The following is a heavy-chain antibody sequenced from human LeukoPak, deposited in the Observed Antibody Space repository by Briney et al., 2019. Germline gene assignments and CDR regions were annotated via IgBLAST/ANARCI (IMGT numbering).Heavy chain of an antibody. V-gene: IGHV1-18*01. CDR2: ISAYNGNT. CDR1: GYTFISYG. CDR3: VRVRNLVVPAAIGYYYYYYMDV. Sequence: GASVKVSCKASGYTFISYGISWVRQAPGQGLEWMGWISAYNGNTNYAQKLQGRVTMTTDTSTSTAYMELRSLRSDDTAVYYCVRVRNLVVPAAIGYYYYYYMDVWGKGTTVTVSS. J-gene: IGHJ6*03. D-gene: IGHD2-2*01.